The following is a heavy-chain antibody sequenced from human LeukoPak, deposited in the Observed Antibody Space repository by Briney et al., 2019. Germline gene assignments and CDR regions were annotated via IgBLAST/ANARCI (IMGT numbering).Heavy chain of an antibody. CDR1: GFTFRNHW. CDR2: ISSDESST. Sequence: GGSLRLSCAASGFTFRNHWMHWVCQTPGKGLVWVSRISSDESSTTYADSVKGRFTISRDNAKNTLYLQMNNLRAEDTAMYYCARDQRVTGRPDIDYWGQGTLVIVSS. V-gene: IGHV3-74*03. CDR3: ARDQRVTGRPDIDY. D-gene: IGHD6-6*01. J-gene: IGHJ4*02.